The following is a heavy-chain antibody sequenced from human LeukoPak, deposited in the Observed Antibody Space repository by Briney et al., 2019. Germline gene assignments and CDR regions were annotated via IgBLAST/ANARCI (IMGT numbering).Heavy chain of an antibody. CDR3: ARQWELLSY. V-gene: IGHV3-48*03. J-gene: IGHJ4*02. CDR2: ISSSSSTI. D-gene: IGHD1-26*01. CDR1: GFTFSTYE. Sequence: GGSLRLSCAASGFTFSTYEMNWVRQAPGKGLEWVSYISSSSSTIYYADSVKGRFTISRDNAKNSLYLQMNSLRAEDTAVYYCARQWELLSYWGQGTLVTVSS.